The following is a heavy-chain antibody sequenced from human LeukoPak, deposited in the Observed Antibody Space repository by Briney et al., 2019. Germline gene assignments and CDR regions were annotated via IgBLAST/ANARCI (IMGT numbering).Heavy chain of an antibody. D-gene: IGHD2/OR15-2a*01. CDR1: GFTFSSYW. Sequence: GGSLRLSCAASGFTFSSYWMIWVRQAPGKALEWVANIKQDGSEKYYVDSVKGRFTISRDNAKNSLYLQMNSLRGEDTAVYYCARGDKYQIYVIDYWGQGTLVTVSS. V-gene: IGHV3-7*04. CDR3: ARGDKYQIYVIDY. J-gene: IGHJ4*02. CDR2: IKQDGSEK.